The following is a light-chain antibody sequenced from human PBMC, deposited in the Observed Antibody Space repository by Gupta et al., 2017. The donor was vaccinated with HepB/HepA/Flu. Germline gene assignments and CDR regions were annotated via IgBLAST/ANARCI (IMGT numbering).Light chain of an antibody. J-gene: IGKJ3*01. CDR3: QQSNNTPNT. V-gene: IGKV1-39*01. CDR2: AAS. Sequence: DIQMTQSPSSLSASVGDRVTITCRASQSISSYLNWYQQKPGKAPNLLIYAASTLQSGVPSRFSGSGSGTDFTLTISSLQPEDFATYYCQQSNNTPNTFGHGTXVDIK. CDR1: QSISSY.